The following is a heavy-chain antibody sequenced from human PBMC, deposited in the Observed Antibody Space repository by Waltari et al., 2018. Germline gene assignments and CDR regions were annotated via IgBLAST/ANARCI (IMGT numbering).Heavy chain of an antibody. J-gene: IGHJ5*02. D-gene: IGHD3-16*01. CDR3: ARRQLGGPFDP. CDR2: IIPIFGTAP. CDR1: GGTFGRYG. V-gene: IGHV1-69*12. Sequence: QAQLVQSGAEVKKPGSSVKVSCKASGGTFGRYGITWVRQAPGEGLEWMGGIIPIFGTAPNYAQKFQGRLTVTADESTATVYMDLSGLRSDDTAVYYCARRQLGGPFDPWGQGTLVSVSS.